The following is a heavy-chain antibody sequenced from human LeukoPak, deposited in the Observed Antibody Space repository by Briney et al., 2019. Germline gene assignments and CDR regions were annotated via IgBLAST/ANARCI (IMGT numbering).Heavy chain of an antibody. V-gene: IGHV4-59*08. CDR3: ARRASTVIDYWYFDL. J-gene: IGHJ2*01. Sequence: SETLSLTCTVSGGSISSYYWSWIRQPPGKGLEWIGYIYYSGSTNYNPSLKSRVTISVDTSKNQFSLKLSSVTAADTAVYYCARRASTVIDYWYFDLWGRGTLVTVSS. D-gene: IGHD4-17*01. CDR1: GGSISSYY. CDR2: IYYSGST.